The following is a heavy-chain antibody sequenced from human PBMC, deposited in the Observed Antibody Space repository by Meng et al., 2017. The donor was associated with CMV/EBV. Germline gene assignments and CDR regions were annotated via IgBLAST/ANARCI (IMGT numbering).Heavy chain of an antibody. Sequence: GESLKISCAASGFTVSSNYMSWVRQAPGKGLEWVSVIYSGGSTYYADSVKGRFTISRDNSKNTLYLQMNSLRAEDTAVYYCARGGYYYDSSGSDYWGQGTLVTVSS. CDR1: GFTVSSNY. V-gene: IGHV3-53*01. CDR2: IYSGGST. CDR3: ARGGYYYDSSGSDY. J-gene: IGHJ4*02. D-gene: IGHD3-22*01.